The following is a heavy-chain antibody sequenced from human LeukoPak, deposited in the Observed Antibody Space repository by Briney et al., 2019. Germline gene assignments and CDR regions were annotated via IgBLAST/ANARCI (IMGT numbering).Heavy chain of an antibody. CDR3: ASHSGYDYFDY. V-gene: IGHV4-59*02. CDR1: GGSVSSYY. Sequence: PSETLSLTCTVSGGSVSSYYWSWIRQPPGKGLEWIGYKYNSGSTNYNPSLKSRVTISVDMSKNQFSLKLNSVTAADTAVYYCASHSGYDYFDYWGQGTLVTVSS. CDR2: KYNSGST. D-gene: IGHD5-12*01. J-gene: IGHJ4*02.